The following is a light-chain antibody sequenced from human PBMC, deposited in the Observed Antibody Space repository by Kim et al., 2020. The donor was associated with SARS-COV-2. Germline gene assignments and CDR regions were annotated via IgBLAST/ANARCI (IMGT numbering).Light chain of an antibody. V-gene: IGKV3-20*01. Sequence: EIVLTQSPGTLSLSPGERATLSGRASQSFASSYLAWYQQKPGQAPRLLIYGASSRATGIPDRFSGSGSGTDFTLTISRLEPEDFAVYYCQQHGTSPITFGQGTRLEIK. CDR2: GAS. CDR1: QSFASSY. J-gene: IGKJ5*01. CDR3: QQHGTSPIT.